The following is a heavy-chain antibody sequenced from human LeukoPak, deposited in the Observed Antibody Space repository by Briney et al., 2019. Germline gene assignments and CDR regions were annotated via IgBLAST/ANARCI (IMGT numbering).Heavy chain of an antibody. CDR3: AKAPNYYDSGGYYTGGFTFDY. J-gene: IGHJ4*02. CDR1: GFTFSSYG. CDR2: ISYDGSNK. Sequence: GGSLRLSCAASGFTFSSYGMHWVRQAPGKGLEWVAVISYDGSNKYYADSVKGRFTISRDNSKNTLYLQMNSLRAEDTAVYYCAKAPNYYDSGGYYTGGFTFDYWGQGTLVTVSS. D-gene: IGHD3-22*01. V-gene: IGHV3-30*18.